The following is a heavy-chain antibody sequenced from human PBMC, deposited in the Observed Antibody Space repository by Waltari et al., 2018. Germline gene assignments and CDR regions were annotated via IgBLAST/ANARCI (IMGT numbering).Heavy chain of an antibody. D-gene: IGHD3-16*01. CDR1: GGSLSGYY. CDR3: AREGEVWTLTTFLDY. V-gene: IGHV4-34*01. J-gene: IGHJ4*02. CDR2: INHSGST. Sequence: QVQLQQWGARLVKPSETLSLTCSVNGGSLSGYYWSWLRQSPGKGLDGIGEINHSGSTNYNPSLESRITISIDASKKQFSLNLTSVTAADTAVYYCAREGEVWTLTTFLDYWGQGILVTVSS.